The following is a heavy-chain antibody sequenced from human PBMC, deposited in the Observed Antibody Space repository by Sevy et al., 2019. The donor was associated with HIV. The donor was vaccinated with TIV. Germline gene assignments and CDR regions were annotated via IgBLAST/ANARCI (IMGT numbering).Heavy chain of an antibody. CDR1: GFTFSYYN. Sequence: GGSLGLSCAASGFTFSYYNMNWVRQAPGKGLEWVSSISSGSSYVYHTDSVKGRFTISRDNAKNSLYLQMNSLRTEDTAVYYCASPLHYYDSPSAYWGQGTQVTVSS. J-gene: IGHJ4*02. CDR3: ASPLHYYDSPSAY. CDR2: ISSGSSYV. V-gene: IGHV3-21*01. D-gene: IGHD3-22*01.